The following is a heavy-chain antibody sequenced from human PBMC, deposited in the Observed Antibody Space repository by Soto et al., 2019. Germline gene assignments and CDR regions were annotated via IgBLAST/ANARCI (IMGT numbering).Heavy chain of an antibody. J-gene: IGHJ4*02. D-gene: IGHD6-19*01. V-gene: IGHV3-48*02. Sequence: GGSLRLSCAVSGFTLKTYSMNWVRQAPGKGLEWISFINKNGFTIYYADSVKGRFTISRDYAKNSLYLQMDSLRHEDTAVYYCARGAVTGTSLFDYWGLRTLVTVSS. CDR1: GFTLKTYS. CDR2: INKNGFTI. CDR3: ARGAVTGTSLFDY.